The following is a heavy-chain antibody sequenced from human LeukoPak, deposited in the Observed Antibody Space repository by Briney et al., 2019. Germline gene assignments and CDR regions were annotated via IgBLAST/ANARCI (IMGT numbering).Heavy chain of an antibody. CDR1: GFTFSSYW. CDR2: IKQDGSEK. J-gene: IGHJ4*02. CDR3: ARGGDSGWWDRYYFDY. V-gene: IGHV3-7*01. Sequence: PGGSLRLSCAASGFTFSSYWMSWVRQAPGKGLEWVANIKQDGSEKYYVDSVKGRFTISRDNAKNSLYLQMNSLRAEDTAVYYCARGGDSGWWDRYYFDYWGQGTLVTVAS. D-gene: IGHD6-19*01.